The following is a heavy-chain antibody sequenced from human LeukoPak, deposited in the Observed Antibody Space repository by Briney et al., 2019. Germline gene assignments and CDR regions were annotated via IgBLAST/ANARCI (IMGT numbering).Heavy chain of an antibody. J-gene: IGHJ4*02. CDR3: VREGEGPLSKDFDY. CDR2: IGPHSTFT. Sequence: ASVKVSCKSSGFTFTDHYIHWVRQGPGQGLEWMGYIGPHSTFTSSPQEFKGRVTMTRDASMSTAYMELTRLTSDDTAVYYCVREGEGPLSKDFDYWGQGTLVTVSS. D-gene: IGHD2-21*01. CDR1: GFTFTDHY. V-gene: IGHV1-2*02.